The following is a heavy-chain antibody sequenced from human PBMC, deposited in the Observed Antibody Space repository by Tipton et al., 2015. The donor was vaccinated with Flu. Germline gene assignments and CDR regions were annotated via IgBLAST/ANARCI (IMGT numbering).Heavy chain of an antibody. V-gene: IGHV1-69*01. Sequence: QLVQSGAEVKKPGSSLRVSGKASGGTTENYFSSYGISWVRQAPGQGLEWMGGIIPLFGGAKYAQKFQGRMKITADESTSTAYMDLSSLRSADTAVYYCAQRGIEAVEMGPFDIWGQGTVVVVSS. CDR2: IIPLFGGA. CDR3: AQRGIEAVEMGPFDI. J-gene: IGHJ3*02. D-gene: IGHD6-13*01. CDR1: GGTTENYFSSYG.